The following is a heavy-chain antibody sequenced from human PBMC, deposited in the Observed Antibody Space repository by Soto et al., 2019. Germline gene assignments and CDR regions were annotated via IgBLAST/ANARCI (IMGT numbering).Heavy chain of an antibody. V-gene: IGHV3-23*01. CDR3: AKDWVRFDY. CDR2: ISGSGGST. Sequence: EVQLLESGGGLVQPGGSLRLSCAASGFTFSSYAMSWVRQAPGKGLEWVSAISGSGGSTYYADSVKGQFTISTDNPKSTLYLQMNSLRAEDTALYYCAKDWVRFDYWGQGTVVTVA. D-gene: IGHD3-16*01. J-gene: IGHJ4*02. CDR1: GFTFSSYA.